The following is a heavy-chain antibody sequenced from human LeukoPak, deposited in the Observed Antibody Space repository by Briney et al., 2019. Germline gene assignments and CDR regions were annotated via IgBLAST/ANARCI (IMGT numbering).Heavy chain of an antibody. CDR3: ARLDSTFTAMKSNRYYFDY. CDR2: IRYDGSNK. J-gene: IGHJ4*02. CDR1: GFTFSSYG. V-gene: IGHV3-30*02. D-gene: IGHD5-18*01. Sequence: GGSLRLSCAASGFTFSSYGMHWVRQAPGKGLEWVAFIRYDGSNKYYADSVKGRFTISRDNSKNTLYLQMNSLRAEDTAVYYCARLDSTFTAMKSNRYYFDYWGQGTLVTVSS.